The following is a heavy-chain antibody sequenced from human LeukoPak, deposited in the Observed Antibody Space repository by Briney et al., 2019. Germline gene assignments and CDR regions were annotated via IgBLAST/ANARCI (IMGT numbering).Heavy chain of an antibody. V-gene: IGHV4-34*01. CDR1: GGSFSDYY. Sequence: SETLSLTCAVYGGSFSDYYWTWIRQPPGKGLEWIGEINHSGSPNNNPSLKSRVSISFDTSKNQFSLKLTSVTAADTAVYYCARGRYYYDVRGRIFDPWGQGTLVTVSS. D-gene: IGHD3-22*01. CDR3: ARGRYYYDVRGRIFDP. J-gene: IGHJ5*02. CDR2: INHSGSP.